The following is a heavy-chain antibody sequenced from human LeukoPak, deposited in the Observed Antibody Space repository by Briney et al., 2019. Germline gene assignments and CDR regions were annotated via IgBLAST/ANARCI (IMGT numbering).Heavy chain of an antibody. J-gene: IGHJ4*02. Sequence: PSETLSLTCTVSGDSISSRASFWGWVRQPPGKGLEWIGSIRYSGPTYYNPSLKSRVTIPVDTSKNQFSLKLGSVTAADTAVYYCVRHEEEDGYNAKTFDYWGQGTLVTVFS. CDR2: IRYSGPT. V-gene: IGHV4-39*01. CDR1: GDSISSRASF. CDR3: VRHEEEDGYNAKTFDY. D-gene: IGHD5-24*01.